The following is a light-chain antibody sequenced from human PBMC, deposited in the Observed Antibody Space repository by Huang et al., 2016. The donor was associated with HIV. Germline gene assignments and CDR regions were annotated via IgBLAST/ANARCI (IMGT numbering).Light chain of an antibody. V-gene: IGKV3-20*01. CDR3: QQYGTAPWS. Sequence: EIVLTQSPGTLSLSPGERATLSCRASQSISSSYLAWYQQKPGQAPRLLIYVASSRATGIPDRFSGSGSGTDFTLTISRLEPEDFGVYYCQQYGTAPWSFGQGTKVEIK. CDR1: QSISSSY. CDR2: VAS. J-gene: IGKJ1*01.